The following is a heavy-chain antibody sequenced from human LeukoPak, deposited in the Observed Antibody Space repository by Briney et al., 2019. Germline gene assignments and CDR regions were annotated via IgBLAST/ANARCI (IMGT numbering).Heavy chain of an antibody. J-gene: IGHJ6*02. CDR3: ARDAVDTANAV. CDR2: INSDGSIT. D-gene: IGHD5-18*01. Sequence: GGSLRLPCAASGFTFTTYWMHWVRQAPGKGLVWVSHINSDGSITSYADSVKGRFTISRDNAKNTLYLQMNSLRAEDTAVYYCARDAVDTANAVWGQGTTVTVSS. CDR1: GFTFTTYW. V-gene: IGHV3-74*01.